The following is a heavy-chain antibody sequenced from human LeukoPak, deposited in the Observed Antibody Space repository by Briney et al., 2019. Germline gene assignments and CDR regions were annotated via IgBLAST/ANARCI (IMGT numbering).Heavy chain of an antibody. V-gene: IGHV5-51*01. CDR2: IYPGDSDT. J-gene: IGHJ6*03. D-gene: IGHD3-10*01. CDR3: ARNGISGYYYMDV. CDR1: GYSFTSYW. Sequence: GESLKISCKGSGYSFTSYWIGWVRQMPGKGLEWMGIIYPGDSDTRYSPFFQGQVTISADKSISTAYLQWSSLKASDTAMYCCARNGISGYYYMDVWGKGTTVTVSS.